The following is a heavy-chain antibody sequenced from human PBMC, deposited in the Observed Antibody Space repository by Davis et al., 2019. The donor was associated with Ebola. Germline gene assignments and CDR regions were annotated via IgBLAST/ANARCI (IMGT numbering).Heavy chain of an antibody. D-gene: IGHD3-10*01. J-gene: IGHJ4*02. CDR3: AKAGGHFDY. CDR1: GFTFSSYA. CDR2: ILYDGGNK. Sequence: GGSLRLSCAASGFTFSSYAMHWVRQAPGKGLEWVAVILYDGGNKYYADSVKGRFTISRDNSKNTLYLQMNSLRVEDAAVYYCAKAGGHFDYWGQGTLVTVSS. V-gene: IGHV3-30*18.